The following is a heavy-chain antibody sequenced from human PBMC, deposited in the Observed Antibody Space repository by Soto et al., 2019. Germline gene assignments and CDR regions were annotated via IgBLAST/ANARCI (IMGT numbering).Heavy chain of an antibody. Sequence: SVKVSCKASGGTFSSYAISWVRQAPGQGLEWMGGIIPILGTANYAQKFQGRVTITADESTSTAYMELSSLRSEDTAVYYCAREVGYCSSTSCPRPWGWFDPWGQGTLVTVSS. CDR1: GGTFSSYA. D-gene: IGHD2-2*01. V-gene: IGHV1-69*13. CDR3: AREVGYCSSTSCPRPWGWFDP. J-gene: IGHJ5*02. CDR2: IIPILGTA.